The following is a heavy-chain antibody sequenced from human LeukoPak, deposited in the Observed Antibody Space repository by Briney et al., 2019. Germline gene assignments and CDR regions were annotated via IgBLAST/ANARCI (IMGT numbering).Heavy chain of an antibody. CDR1: GFTFSSYA. J-gene: IGHJ4*02. V-gene: IGHV3-64D*09. CDR2: ISDNGGST. D-gene: IGHD5-12*01. CDR3: VKVGYSGYALGYFDY. Sequence: GGSLRLSCSAPGFTFSSYAMHWVRQAPGKGLEYVSGISDNGGSTYYADSVKGRFTISRDSSRNTLYLQMSSLRAEDTAVYYCVKVGYSGYALGYFDYWGQGTLVTVSS.